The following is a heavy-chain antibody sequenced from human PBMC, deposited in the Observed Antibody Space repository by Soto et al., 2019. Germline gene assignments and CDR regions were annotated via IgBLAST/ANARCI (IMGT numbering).Heavy chain of an antibody. CDR3: AREEVAVAPNDAFDI. Sequence: SETLSLTCTVSGGSISSSSYYWGWIRQPPGKGLEWIGSIYYSGSTYYNPSLKSRVTISVDTSKNQFSLKLSSVTAADTAVYYCAREEVAVAPNDAFDIWGQGTMVTVSS. CDR1: GGSISSSSYY. J-gene: IGHJ3*02. CDR2: IYYSGST. V-gene: IGHV4-39*02. D-gene: IGHD6-19*01.